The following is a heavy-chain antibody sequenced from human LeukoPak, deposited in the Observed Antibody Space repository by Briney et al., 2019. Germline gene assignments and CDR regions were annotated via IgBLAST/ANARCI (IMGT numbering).Heavy chain of an antibody. V-gene: IGHV4-34*01. D-gene: IGHD4-23*01. CDR3: ASGGNTNFDY. CDR1: GGSFSGYY. J-gene: IGHJ4*02. Sequence: SETLSLTCAVCGGSFSGYYWSWIRQPPGKGMEWIGEINHSGSTNYNPSLKSRVTISVDTSKNQFSLKLSSVTAADTAVYYCASGGNTNFDYWGQGTLVTVSS. CDR2: INHSGST.